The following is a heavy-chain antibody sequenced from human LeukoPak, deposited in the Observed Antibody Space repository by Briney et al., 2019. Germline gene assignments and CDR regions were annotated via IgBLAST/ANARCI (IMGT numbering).Heavy chain of an antibody. CDR1: GGTFSSYA. D-gene: IGHD2-2*01. CDR3: ARAGLGCSSTSCYVRGPDY. CDR2: IIPIFGTA. J-gene: IGHJ4*02. V-gene: IGHV1-69*13. Sequence: SVKVSCKASGGTFSSYAISWVRQAPGQGLEWMGGIIPIFGTANYAQKFQGRVTITADESTSTAYMELSSLRSEDTAVYYCARAGLGCSSTSCYVRGPDYWGQGTLVTVSS.